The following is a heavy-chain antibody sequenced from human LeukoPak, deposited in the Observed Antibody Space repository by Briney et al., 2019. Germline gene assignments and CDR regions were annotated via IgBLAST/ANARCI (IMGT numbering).Heavy chain of an antibody. D-gene: IGHD4-17*01. V-gene: IGHV3-23*01. CDR1: GFTLSSYA. CDR2: TSSSDSGK. Sequence: GGSLRLSCVVSGFTLSSYAMSWVRQAPGKGLEWVAATSSSDSGKYHADSVRGRFTISRDNSKNTVYLQMNSLRAEDTAVYYCARVVDHDYGDYYLDYWGQGTLVTVSS. J-gene: IGHJ4*02. CDR3: ARVVDHDYGDYYLDY.